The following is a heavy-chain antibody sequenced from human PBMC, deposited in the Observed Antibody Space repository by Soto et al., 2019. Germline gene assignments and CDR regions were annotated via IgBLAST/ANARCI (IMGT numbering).Heavy chain of an antibody. V-gene: IGHV6-1*01. D-gene: IGHD6-19*01. CDR1: GDRVSSNSAA. Sequence: SQTLSLTCAISGDRVSSNSAAWDLIRQSPSRGLEWLGRTFYRSKWYNDYAVSVKSRITINPDTSKNQFSLQLNSVTPEDTAVYYCARDSSAWYDTHLWLDSWGRGTLVTVS. J-gene: IGHJ5*01. CDR3: ARDSSAWYDTHLWLDS. CDR2: TFYRSKWYN.